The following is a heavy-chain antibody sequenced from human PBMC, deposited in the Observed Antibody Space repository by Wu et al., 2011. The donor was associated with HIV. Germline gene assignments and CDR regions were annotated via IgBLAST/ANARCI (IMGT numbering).Heavy chain of an antibody. Sequence: RYSPSFQGQVTISADKSSSTAYLQWNSLQASGTAMYYCAXKASRFSYGPYYFDYWGQGTLVTVSS. V-gene: IGHV5-51*01. D-gene: IGHD5-18*01. CDR3: AXKASRFSYGPYYFDY. J-gene: IGHJ4*02.